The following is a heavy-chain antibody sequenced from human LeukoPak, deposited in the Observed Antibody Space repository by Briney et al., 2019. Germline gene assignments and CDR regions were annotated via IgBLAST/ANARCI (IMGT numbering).Heavy chain of an antibody. D-gene: IGHD6-6*01. CDR2: IYHSGNS. V-gene: IGHV4-4*02. CDR1: GGSISGNNW. CDR3: ARDVGARLPGY. J-gene: IGHJ4*02. Sequence: SETLSLTCAVSGGSISGNNWWSWVRQSPGKGLEWIGEIYHSGNSNYKPSLKSRVTISVDKSRNQFSLKLSSVTAADTALYYCARDVGARLPGYWGQGILVTVSS.